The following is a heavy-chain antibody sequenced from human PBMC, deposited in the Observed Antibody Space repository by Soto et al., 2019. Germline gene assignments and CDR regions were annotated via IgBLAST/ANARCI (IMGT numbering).Heavy chain of an antibody. CDR2: TYYRSKWYN. Sequence: TLSLTCAISGDSVSSNSAAWNWIRQSPSRGLEWLGRTYYRSKWYNDYAVSVKSRITINPDTSKNQFSLQLNSVTPEDTAVYYCARVGPKYSSGWSRGYYYYMDVWGKGTTVPSP. V-gene: IGHV6-1*01. CDR1: GDSVSSNSAA. J-gene: IGHJ6*03. CDR3: ARVGPKYSSGWSRGYYYYMDV. D-gene: IGHD6-19*01.